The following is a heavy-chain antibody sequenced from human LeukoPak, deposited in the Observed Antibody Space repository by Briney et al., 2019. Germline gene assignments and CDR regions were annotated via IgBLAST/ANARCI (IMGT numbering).Heavy chain of an antibody. D-gene: IGHD5-18*01. Sequence: PGGSLRLSCAASGFAFSSYAMSWVRQAPGKGLEWVSAISGSGGSTYYADSVKGRFTISRDNSKNTLYLQMNSLRAEDTAVYYCARDRVYSYGYRDAFDIWGQGTMVTVSS. CDR3: ARDRVYSYGYRDAFDI. CDR2: ISGSGGST. V-gene: IGHV3-23*01. CDR1: GFAFSSYA. J-gene: IGHJ3*02.